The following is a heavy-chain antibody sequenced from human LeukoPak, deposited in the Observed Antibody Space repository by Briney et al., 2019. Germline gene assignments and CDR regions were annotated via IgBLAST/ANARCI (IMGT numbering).Heavy chain of an antibody. V-gene: IGHV1-2*02. CDR2: INPNSGGT. CDR3: ARDSNYYDSSGYSSDY. CDR1: GYTFTGYY. D-gene: IGHD3-22*01. J-gene: IGHJ4*02. Sequence: ASVKVSCKASGYTFTGYYMHWVRQAPGQGLEWMGWINPNSGGTNYAQKFQGRVTMTRDTSISTAYMELSRLRSDDTAVYYCARDSNYYDSSGYSSDYWGQGTLVTVSS.